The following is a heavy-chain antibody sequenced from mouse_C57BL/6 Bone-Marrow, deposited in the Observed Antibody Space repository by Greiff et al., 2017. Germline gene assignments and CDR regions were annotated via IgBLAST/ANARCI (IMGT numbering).Heavy chain of an antibody. D-gene: IGHD2-3*01. Sequence: QVQLKESGAELARPGASVKLSCKASGYTFTSYGISWVKQRTGQGLEWIGEIYPRSGNTYYNEKFKGKATLTADKSSSTAYMELRSLTSEDSAVYFCARSGMIEGAWFAYWGQGTLVTVSA. V-gene: IGHV1-81*01. J-gene: IGHJ3*01. CDR2: IYPRSGNT. CDR3: ARSGMIEGAWFAY. CDR1: GYTFTSYG.